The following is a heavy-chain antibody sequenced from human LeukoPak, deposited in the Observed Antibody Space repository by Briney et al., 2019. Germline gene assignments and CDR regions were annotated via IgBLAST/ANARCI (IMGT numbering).Heavy chain of an antibody. V-gene: IGHV3-7*01. CDR1: GFIFNTYW. D-gene: IGHD2-2*02. J-gene: IGHJ4*02. CDR2: IKQDGSEK. CDR3: ARGGLRYCSSSSCYIESPDY. Sequence: GGSLRLSCAASGFIFNTYWMSWVRQAPGKGLEWVANIKQDGSEKYYVDSVKGRFTISRGNAKNSLYLQMNNLRAEDTAVYYCARGGLRYCSSSSCYIESPDYWGQGTLVTVSS.